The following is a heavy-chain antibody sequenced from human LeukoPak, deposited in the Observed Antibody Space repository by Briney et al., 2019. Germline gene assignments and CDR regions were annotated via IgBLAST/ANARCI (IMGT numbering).Heavy chain of an antibody. CDR1: GYTFTSYD. D-gene: IGHD2-2*01. J-gene: IGHJ6*03. Sequence: ASVKVSCKASGYTFTSYDINWVRQAPGQGLEWMGGIIPIFGTANYAQKFQGRVTITTDESTSTAYMELSSLRSGDTAVYYCARESSSRPHCSSTSCQDSYYYYYMDVWGKGTTVTVSS. CDR3: ARESSSRPHCSSTSCQDSYYYYYMDV. V-gene: IGHV1-69*05. CDR2: IIPIFGTA.